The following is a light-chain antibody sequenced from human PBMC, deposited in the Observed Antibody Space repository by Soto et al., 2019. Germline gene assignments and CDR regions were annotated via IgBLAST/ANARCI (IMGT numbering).Light chain of an antibody. J-gene: IGLJ2*01. Sequence: QSALTQPRSVSGSPGQSVTISCTGSNSDVGAYYFFSWYQQHPGKAPKVKIYDVTKRPSGVPDRFSASKSGNTASLTISGLQAEDEADYYCCSYAGAYTLVFGGGTQLTVL. CDR2: DVT. CDR1: NSDVGAYYF. V-gene: IGLV2-11*01. CDR3: CSYAGAYTLV.